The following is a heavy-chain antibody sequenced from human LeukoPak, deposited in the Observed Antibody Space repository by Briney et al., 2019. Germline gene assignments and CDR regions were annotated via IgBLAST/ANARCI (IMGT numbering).Heavy chain of an antibody. Sequence: LETLAPNRPFHGGALNWLQLGLIRPPPGKGPGWIGGIKSCGSHHYNPSLKSRVTISVDTSKNQFSLKLSSVTAADTAVYYCARVVLMVYAMGGMRVALRWFDPWGQGTLVTVSS. J-gene: IGHJ5*02. V-gene: IGHV4-34*01. CDR1: GGALNWLQ. CDR3: ARVVLMVYAMGGMRVALRWFDP. CDR2: IKSCGSH. D-gene: IGHD2-8*01.